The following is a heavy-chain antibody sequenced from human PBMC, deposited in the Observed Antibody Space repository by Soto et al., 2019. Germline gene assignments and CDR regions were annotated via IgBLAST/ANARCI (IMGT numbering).Heavy chain of an antibody. CDR1: GYSFTSYW. J-gene: IGHJ3*02. V-gene: IGHV5-51*01. CDR3: ARHSRAIFGVVMPGAFDI. Sequence: PGESLKISCKGSGYSFTSYWIGLVRQMPGKGLEWMGIIYPCDSDTRYSPSFQGQVTISADKSISTAYLPWSSLKASDTAMYYCARHSRAIFGVVMPGAFDIWGQGTMVTVSS. CDR2: IYPCDSDT. D-gene: IGHD3-3*01.